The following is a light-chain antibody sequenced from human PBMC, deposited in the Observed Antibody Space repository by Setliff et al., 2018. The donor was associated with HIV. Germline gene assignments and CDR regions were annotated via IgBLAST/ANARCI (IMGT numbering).Light chain of an antibody. V-gene: IGLV2-11*01. CDR1: SSDVGGYTY. J-gene: IGLJ2*01. CDR2: DVS. Sequence: QSALSQPASVSGSPGQSITISCTGTSSDVGGYTYVSWYQQHPGKSPKLMIYDVSKRPSGVPDRVSGSKSGNTASLTISGLQAEDEADYYCCSYAGSFTWVFGGGTK. CDR3: CSYAGSFTWV.